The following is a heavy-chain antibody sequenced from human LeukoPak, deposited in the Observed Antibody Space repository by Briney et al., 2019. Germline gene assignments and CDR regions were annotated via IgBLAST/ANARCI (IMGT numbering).Heavy chain of an antibody. CDR1: GGSFSGYY. CDR2: INHSGST. Sequence: PSETLSLTCAVYGGSFSGYYWSWIRQPPGKGLEWIGEINHSGSTNYNPSLKSRVTISVDTSKNQFSLKLSSVTAADTAVYYCARVGYSSSWYDYYGMGVWGQGTTVTVSS. CDR3: ARVGYSSSWYDYYGMGV. V-gene: IGHV4-34*01. D-gene: IGHD6-13*01. J-gene: IGHJ6*02.